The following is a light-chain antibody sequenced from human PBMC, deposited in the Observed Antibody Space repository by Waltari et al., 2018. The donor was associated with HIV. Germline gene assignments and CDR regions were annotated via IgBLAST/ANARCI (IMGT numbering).Light chain of an antibody. CDR3: QAADSSSGMWV. CDR1: PFTNKL. CDR2: EDT. J-gene: IGLJ3*02. Sequence: YDLTQSPSVSVSPGQTARITCSGDPFTNKLASWYQQKPGPAPKVLISEDTNRASGVPERIAASRSCTTATLIISGVQPDDEADYYCQAADSSSGMWVFGGGTKVTVL. V-gene: IGLV3-25*03.